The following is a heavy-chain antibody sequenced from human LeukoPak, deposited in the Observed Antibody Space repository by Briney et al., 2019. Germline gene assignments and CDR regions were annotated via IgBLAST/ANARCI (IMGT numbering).Heavy chain of an antibody. V-gene: IGHV3-9*01. CDR2: ISWNSGSI. CDR1: GFTFDDYA. Sequence: GGSLRLSCAASGFTFDDYAMHWVRQAPGKGLEWVSGISWNSGSIGYADSVKGRFTISRDNAKNSLYLQMNSLRAEDTALYYCAKDMGYDSGGSYFDYWGQGTLVTVSS. D-gene: IGHD3-22*01. J-gene: IGHJ4*02. CDR3: AKDMGYDSGGSYFDY.